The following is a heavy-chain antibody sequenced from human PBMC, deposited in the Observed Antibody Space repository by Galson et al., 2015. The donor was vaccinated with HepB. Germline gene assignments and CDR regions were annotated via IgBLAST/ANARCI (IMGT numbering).Heavy chain of an antibody. CDR2: IYYSGST. CDR1: GGSISSSSYY. CDR3: ARDILRYFDS. D-gene: IGHD3-9*01. Sequence: ETLSLTCTVSGGSISSSSYYWGWIRQPPGKGLEWIGSIYYSGSTYYNPSLKSRVTISVDTSKNQFSLKLSSVTAADTAVYYCARDILRYFDSWGQGTLVTVSS. J-gene: IGHJ4*02. V-gene: IGHV4-39*07.